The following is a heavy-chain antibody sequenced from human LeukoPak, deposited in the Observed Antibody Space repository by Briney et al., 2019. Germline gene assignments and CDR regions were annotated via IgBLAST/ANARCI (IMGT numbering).Heavy chain of an antibody. V-gene: IGHV3-23*01. CDR3: ARQDFSYYYGSDNGMDV. CDR2: ISGSGGST. Sequence: GGSLRLSCAASGFTFSSYAMSWVRQAPGKGLEWVSAISGSGGSTYYADSVKGRFTISRDNSKNTLYLQMNSLRAEDTAVYYCARQDFSYYYGSDNGMDVWGQGTTVTVSS. J-gene: IGHJ6*02. CDR1: GFTFSSYA. D-gene: IGHD3-10*01.